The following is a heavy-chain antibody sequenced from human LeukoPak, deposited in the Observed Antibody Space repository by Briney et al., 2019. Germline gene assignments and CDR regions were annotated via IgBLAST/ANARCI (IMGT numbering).Heavy chain of an antibody. CDR1: GFTFSSYW. J-gene: IGHJ6*03. D-gene: IGHD3-22*01. CDR3: ASPQGAYGSSGYSFDYYYYYMDV. Sequence: GGSLRLSCAASGFTFSSYWMHWVRKAPGKGLVWFSRMNSDGSSTSYADSVKGRFTISRDNAKNTLYLRMNSLRAEDTAVYYCASPQGAYGSSGYSFDYYYYYMDVWGKGTTVTISS. V-gene: IGHV3-74*01. CDR2: MNSDGSST.